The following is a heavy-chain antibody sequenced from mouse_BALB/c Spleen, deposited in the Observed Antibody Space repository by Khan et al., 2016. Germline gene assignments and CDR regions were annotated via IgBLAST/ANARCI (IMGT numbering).Heavy chain of an antibody. CDR1: GYTFTNYG. CDR3: ARGYFASRGYFDY. J-gene: IGHJ2*01. CDR2: INTYTGEP. Sequence: QIQLVQSGPELKKPGETVKISCKASGYTFTNYGMNWVKQAPGKGLKWMGWINTYTGEPTYADDFKGRFAFSLETSASNAYLQINNLKNEDMGTYFCARGYFASRGYFDYWGQGTTLTVSS. V-gene: IGHV9-1*02. D-gene: IGHD1-1*01.